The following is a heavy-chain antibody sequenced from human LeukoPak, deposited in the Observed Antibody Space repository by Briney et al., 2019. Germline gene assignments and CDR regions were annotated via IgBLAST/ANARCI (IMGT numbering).Heavy chain of an antibody. CDR2: INAAGSGK. J-gene: IGHJ4*02. D-gene: IGHD3-16*01. CDR1: GFTLSTYW. CDR3: ASWGAGGNS. V-gene: IGHV3-7*01. Sequence: GGSLRLSCEASGFTLSTYWMNWVRQVPGKGLDWVANINAAGSGKRYVDSVKGRFTIARDNADNSLSLQMNSLRAEDTAVYYCASWGAGGNSWGQGTLVTVSS.